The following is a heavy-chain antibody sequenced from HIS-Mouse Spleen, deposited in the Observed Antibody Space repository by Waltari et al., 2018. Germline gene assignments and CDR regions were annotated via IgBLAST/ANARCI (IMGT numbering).Heavy chain of an antibody. CDR1: GGSLSSRIYS. D-gene: IGHD6-13*01. J-gene: IGHJ2*01. Sequence: QLQLQESGPGLVTPSETLSLTCPVSGGSLSSRIYSWAWIRQPPGKGLEWIGSIYYSGSTYYNPSLKSRVTISVDTSKNQFSLKLSSVTAADTAVYYCAREIPYSSSWYDWYFDLWGRGTLVTVSS. CDR2: IYYSGST. CDR3: AREIPYSSSWYDWYFDL. V-gene: IGHV4-39*07.